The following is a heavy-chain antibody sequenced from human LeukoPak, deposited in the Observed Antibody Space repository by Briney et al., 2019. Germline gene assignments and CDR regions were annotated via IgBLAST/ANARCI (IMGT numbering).Heavy chain of an antibody. CDR1: GFTFSSYW. Sequence: GGSLRLSCAASGFTFSSYWMSWVRQAPGKGLEWVANIKQDGSEKYYVDSVKGRSTISRDNAKNSLYLQMNSLRAEDTAVYYCARMGIVVVVAAQLFDYWGQGTLVTVSS. CDR3: ARMGIVVVVAAQLFDY. V-gene: IGHV3-7*01. J-gene: IGHJ4*02. CDR2: IKQDGSEK. D-gene: IGHD2-15*01.